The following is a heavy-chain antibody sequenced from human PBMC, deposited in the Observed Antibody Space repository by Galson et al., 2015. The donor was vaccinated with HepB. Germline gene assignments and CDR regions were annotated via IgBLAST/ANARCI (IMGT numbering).Heavy chain of an antibody. CDR1: GFTFSSYS. CDR2: ISTSSSTV. CDR3: ARLAFGEMAIFHY. Sequence: SLRLSCAASGFTFSSYSMNWVRQAPGKGLKWVAVISTSSSTVYYADSVKGRFTISRDNAKNSLSLQMNSLRAEDTAVYYCARLAFGEMAIFHYWGQGTLVTVSS. J-gene: IGHJ4*02. D-gene: IGHD5-24*01. V-gene: IGHV3-48*04.